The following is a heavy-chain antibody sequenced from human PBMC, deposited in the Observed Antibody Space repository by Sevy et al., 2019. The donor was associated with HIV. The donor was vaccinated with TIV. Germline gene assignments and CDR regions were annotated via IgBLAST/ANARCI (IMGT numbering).Heavy chain of an antibody. CDR3: ARDNIVVVPAAMVKIYYYYGMDV. CDR1: GFTFSSYE. CDR2: ISSSGSTI. J-gene: IGHJ6*02. V-gene: IGHV3-48*03. Sequence: GGSLRLSCAASGFTFSSYEMNWVRQAPGKGLEWVSYISSSGSTIYYADSVKGRFTISRDNAKNSLYPQMNSLRAEDTAVYYCARDNIVVVPAAMVKIYYYYGMDVWGQGTTVTVSS. D-gene: IGHD2-2*01.